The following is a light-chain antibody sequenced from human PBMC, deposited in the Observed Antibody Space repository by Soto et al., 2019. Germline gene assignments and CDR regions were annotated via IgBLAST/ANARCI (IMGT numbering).Light chain of an antibody. V-gene: IGLV2-14*01. CDR3: SSHTSSSTPWV. CDR2: EVT. CDR1: SSDVGGYNY. J-gene: IGLJ3*02. Sequence: QSALTQPASVSGSPGQSITISCTGTSSDVGGYNYVSWYQHHPGQAPKLMIYEVTNRPSGVSTRFSGSKSGNTGALTISGLQDEDEADSSCSSHTSSSTPWVFGGGTKLTVL.